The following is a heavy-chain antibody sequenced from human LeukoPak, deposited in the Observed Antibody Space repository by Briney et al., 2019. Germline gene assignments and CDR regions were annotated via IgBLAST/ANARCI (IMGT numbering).Heavy chain of an antibody. J-gene: IGHJ4*02. Sequence: ASVQVSCKVSGYTLTELSMHWVRQAPGKGLEWMGGFDPEDGETIYAQKFQGRVTMTEDTSTDTAYMELSSLRSEDTAVYYCATGAPVVVKPAFDYWGQGTLVTVSS. D-gene: IGHD3-22*01. CDR1: GYTLTELS. V-gene: IGHV1-24*01. CDR3: ATGAPVVVKPAFDY. CDR2: FDPEDGET.